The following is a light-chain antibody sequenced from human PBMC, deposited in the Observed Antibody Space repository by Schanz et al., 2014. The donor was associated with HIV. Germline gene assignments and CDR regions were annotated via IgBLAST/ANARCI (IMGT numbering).Light chain of an antibody. V-gene: IGLV2-8*01. CDR2: EVS. J-gene: IGLJ2*01. CDR1: SSDVGGYNY. CDR3: CSYAGSSTFVV. Sequence: QSVLTQPPSASGSPGQSVTISCTGTSSDVGGYNYVSWYQQHPGKAPKLMIYEVSERPSGVPDRFSASKSGNTASLTISGLQAEDEANYYCCSYAGSSTFVVFGGGTKLTVL.